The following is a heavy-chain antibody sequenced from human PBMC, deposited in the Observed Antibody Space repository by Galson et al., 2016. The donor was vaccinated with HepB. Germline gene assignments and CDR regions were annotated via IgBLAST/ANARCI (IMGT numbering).Heavy chain of an antibody. CDR1: GASIENNQ. J-gene: IGHJ6*02. CDR2: IDDSGNI. V-gene: IGHV4-59*13. D-gene: IGHD3-16*01. Sequence: SETLSLTCSVSGASIENNQWSWIRQPPGKGLEWIGYIDDSGNIKYSPSLQSRVTISIDASKNQFSLNVTSVTGGDTAVYFCARDVGHLYGLRFFYGMDVWGQGTTVTV. CDR3: ARDVGHLYGLRFFYGMDV.